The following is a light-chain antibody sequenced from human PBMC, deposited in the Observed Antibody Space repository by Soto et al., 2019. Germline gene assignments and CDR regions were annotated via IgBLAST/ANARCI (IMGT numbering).Light chain of an antibody. J-gene: IGKJ4*01. CDR2: GAS. CDR1: QTVSKTY. V-gene: IGKV3-20*01. CDR3: QQYGALPPT. Sequence: EIVLTQCPGALSLSPGARVTLSCRASQTVSKTYLAWYQQKSGQAPKFLIYGASNRATGIPDRFSGSGSGTDFTLTISRLEPEDFAVYYCQQYGALPPTFGGGTKVEIK.